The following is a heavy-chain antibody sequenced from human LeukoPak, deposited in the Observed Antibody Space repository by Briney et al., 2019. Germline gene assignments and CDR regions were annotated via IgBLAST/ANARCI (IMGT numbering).Heavy chain of an antibody. CDR2: ISYSGST. Sequence: ASETLSLSCTVSGGSIGSSSYYWGWIRQSPGKGLEWIESISYSGSTYYNPSLKSRVTISVDTSKNQFSLKLSSVTAADTAVYYCARPEVGATRGLHYWGQGTLVTVSS. V-gene: IGHV4-39*01. CDR1: GGSIGSSSYY. CDR3: ARPEVGATRGLHY. D-gene: IGHD1-26*01. J-gene: IGHJ4*02.